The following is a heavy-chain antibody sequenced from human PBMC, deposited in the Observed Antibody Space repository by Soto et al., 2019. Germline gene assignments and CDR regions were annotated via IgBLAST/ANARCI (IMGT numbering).Heavy chain of an antibody. D-gene: IGHD6-19*01. CDR1: GFTFSSYA. CDR2: ISGSGGSA. V-gene: IGHV3-23*01. CDR3: AKREYSGGWYGGYFDY. Sequence: EVQLLESGGGLVQPGGSLRLSCAASGFTFSSYAMSWVRQAPGKGLEWVSTISGSGGSAYYADSVKGRFTISRDNSKNTLYLQMNSLGAEDRAVYCAKREYSGGWYGGYFDYWGQGTLVTVSS. J-gene: IGHJ4*02.